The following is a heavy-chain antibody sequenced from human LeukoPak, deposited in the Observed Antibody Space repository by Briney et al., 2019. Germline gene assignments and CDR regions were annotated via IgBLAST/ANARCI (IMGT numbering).Heavy chain of an antibody. J-gene: IGHJ4*02. D-gene: IGHD5-18*01. CDR3: ASAAPISEYTYAYDY. CDR2: IFSDGST. CDR1: GFTVSSHY. V-gene: IGHV3-53*01. Sequence: GGSLRLSCAASGFTVSSHYMSWVRQAPGKGLEWVSVIFSDGSTFYADSVKGRFTISRDTSKNTLYLQMSSLRVEDTAVYFCASAAPISEYTYAYDYWGQGTLVTVSS.